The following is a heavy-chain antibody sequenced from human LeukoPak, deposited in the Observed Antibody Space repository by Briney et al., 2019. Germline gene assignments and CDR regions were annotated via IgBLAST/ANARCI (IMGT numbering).Heavy chain of an antibody. CDR2: ISSSSSYI. V-gene: IGHV3-21*01. J-gene: IGHJ4*02. Sequence: GGSLRLSCAASGFTFSSYSMKWVRQAPGKGLEWVSSISSSSSYIYYADSVKGRFTISRDNAKNSLYLQMNSLRAEDTAVYYCARNLAVKRWFGELFVYWGQGTLVTVSS. D-gene: IGHD3-10*01. CDR3: ARNLAVKRWFGELFVY. CDR1: GFTFSSYS.